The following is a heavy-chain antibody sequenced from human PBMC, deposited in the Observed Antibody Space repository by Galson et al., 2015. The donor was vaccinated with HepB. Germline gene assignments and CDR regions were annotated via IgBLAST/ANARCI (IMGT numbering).Heavy chain of an antibody. CDR1: GGTFSSYA. Sequence: SVKVSCKASGGTFSSYAISWVRQAPGQGLEWMGGIIPILGTANYAQKFQGRVTITADESTSTAYMELSSLRSEDTAVYYCARRVGTTGAFDYWGQGTLVTVSS. CDR3: ARRVGTTGAFDY. CDR2: IIPILGTA. D-gene: IGHD1-7*01. J-gene: IGHJ4*02. V-gene: IGHV1-69*13.